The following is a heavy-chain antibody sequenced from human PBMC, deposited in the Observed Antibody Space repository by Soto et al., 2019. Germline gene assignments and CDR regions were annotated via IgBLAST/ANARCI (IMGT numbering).Heavy chain of an antibody. Sequence: SETLSLTCSFSGGFISISFWSWILQPPVKELEWIGYISYSGSTTYNPSLKSRITLSVDTSKDQFSLRVASVTAADTAVYYCARGHRAMEYYYYYGMDVWGQGTTVTVS. CDR1: GGFISISF. CDR3: ARGHRAMEYYYYYGMDV. V-gene: IGHV4-59*01. CDR2: ISYSGST. D-gene: IGHD5-18*01. J-gene: IGHJ6*02.